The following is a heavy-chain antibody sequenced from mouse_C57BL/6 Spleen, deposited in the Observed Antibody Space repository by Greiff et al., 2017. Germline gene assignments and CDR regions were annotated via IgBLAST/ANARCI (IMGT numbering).Heavy chain of an antibody. J-gene: IGHJ4*01. CDR3: ARRGNYCGSSYAMDY. V-gene: IGHV1-7*01. Sequence: VMLVESGAELAKPGASVKLSCKASGYTFTSYWMHWVKPRPGQGLEWIGYINPSSGYTKYNQKFKDKATLTAAKSSSTAYMQLSSLTYEDSAVYYCARRGNYCGSSYAMDYWGQGTSVTVSS. CDR1: GYTFTSYW. D-gene: IGHD1-1*01. CDR2: INPSSGYT.